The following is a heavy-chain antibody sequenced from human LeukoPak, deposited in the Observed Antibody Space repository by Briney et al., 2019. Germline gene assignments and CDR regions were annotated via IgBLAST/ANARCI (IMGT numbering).Heavy chain of an antibody. D-gene: IGHD2-21*02. J-gene: IGHJ6*02. CDR2: ISSGETTK. CDR3: AKGGVTDHFYYGMDV. V-gene: IGHV3-30*04. CDR1: GFTFSSYA. Sequence: GGSLRLSCAASGFTFSSYAMHWVRQAPGKGLEWVAVISSGETTKYYGDSMKGRFTISRDNSKNTLYLQMDSLGPEDTAIYYCAKGGVTDHFYYGMDVWGQGTFVTVSS.